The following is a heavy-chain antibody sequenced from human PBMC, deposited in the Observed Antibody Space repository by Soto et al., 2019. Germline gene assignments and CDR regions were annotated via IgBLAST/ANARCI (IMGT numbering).Heavy chain of an antibody. CDR2: ISAYDGNT. J-gene: IGHJ5*02. V-gene: IGHV1-18*01. CDR3: ARHNSQWPNWFDP. D-gene: IGHD1-1*01. Sequence: VQQVQSGAEVKRPGASAKVSCKASGYTFTSYGISWVRQAPGQGLEWMGWISAYDGNTNYAQKFQGRVTMTTDTSTSTAYMELRSLRSDDTAVYYCARHNSQWPNWFDPWGQGTLVTVSS. CDR1: GYTFTSYG.